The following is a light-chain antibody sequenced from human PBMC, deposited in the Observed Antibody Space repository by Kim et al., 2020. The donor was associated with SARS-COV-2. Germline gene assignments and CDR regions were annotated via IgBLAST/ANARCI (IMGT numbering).Light chain of an antibody. V-gene: IGLV4-69*01. Sequence: SVKLTCTRSSGHNSYVIAWHQQQPEKGPRFLMKLHSDGSHTKGDGIPDRFSGSSSGAERYLTISSLQSEDEADYYCQTWGTGIQLFGGGTKLTVL. CDR3: QTWGTGIQL. CDR1: SGHNSYV. CDR2: LHSDGSH. J-gene: IGLJ3*02.